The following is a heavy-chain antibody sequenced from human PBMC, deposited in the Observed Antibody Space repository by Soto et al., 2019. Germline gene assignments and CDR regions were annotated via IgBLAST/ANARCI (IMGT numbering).Heavy chain of an antibody. Sequence: GESLKISCKGSGYNFAGYWVAWVRQMPGKGLELMGIIYPSDSDTRYRPSFQGQVTISADKSISSAYLQWSSLRASDTAMYYCARGGVSTRTFDYWGQGTPVTVSS. V-gene: IGHV5-51*01. CDR3: ARGGVSTRTFDY. J-gene: IGHJ4*02. D-gene: IGHD3-3*01. CDR1: GYNFAGYW. CDR2: IYPSDSDT.